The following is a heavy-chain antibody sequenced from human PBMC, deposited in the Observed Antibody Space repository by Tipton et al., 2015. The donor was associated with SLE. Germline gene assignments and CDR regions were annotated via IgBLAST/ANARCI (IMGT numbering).Heavy chain of an antibody. V-gene: IGHV3-30*02. CDR3: AKVEWERRDY. Sequence: SLRLSCAASGLTFSSYGMHWVRQAPGKGLEWVAFIRYDGSNKYYADSVKGRFTISRDNSKNTLYLQMNSLRAEDTAVYYCAKVEWERRDYWGQGTLVTVSS. J-gene: IGHJ4*02. CDR2: IRYDGSNK. CDR1: GLTFSSYG. D-gene: IGHD1-26*01.